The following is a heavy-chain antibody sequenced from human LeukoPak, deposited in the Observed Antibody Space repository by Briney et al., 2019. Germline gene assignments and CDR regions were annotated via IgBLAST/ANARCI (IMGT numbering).Heavy chain of an antibody. CDR3: AKDSYYYDTSGYDYFDY. J-gene: IGHJ4*02. CDR1: GFTFSDYA. D-gene: IGHD3-22*01. CDR2: ISGSGGST. V-gene: IGHV3-23*01. Sequence: GGSLRLSCVASGFTFSDYAMSWVRQAPGKGLEWVSTISGSGGSTYYADSVKGRFTISRDNSKNTLYLQMNSLRAEDTAVYYCAKDSYYYDTSGYDYFDYWGQGTLVTVSS.